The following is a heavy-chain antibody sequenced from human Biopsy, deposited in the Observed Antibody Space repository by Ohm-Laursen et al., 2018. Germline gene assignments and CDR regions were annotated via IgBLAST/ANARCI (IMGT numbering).Heavy chain of an antibody. V-gene: IGHV4-39*01. J-gene: IGHJ4*02. Sequence: SETLSLTCNVSGDSISIYYWSWIRQPLGKGLEWLGSIYHTGITDYNPSLKSRVTISVDTSNNQFSLKLSSLTAADTAVYYCARHSFGSGRDFWGQGTLVTVSS. CDR1: GDSISIYY. CDR2: IYHTGIT. CDR3: ARHSFGSGRDF. D-gene: IGHD3-10*01.